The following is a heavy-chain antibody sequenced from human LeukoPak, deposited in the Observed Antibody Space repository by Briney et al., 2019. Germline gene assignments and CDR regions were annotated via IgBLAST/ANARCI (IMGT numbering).Heavy chain of an antibody. J-gene: IGHJ3*02. CDR2: INPNSGGT. D-gene: IGHD3-10*01. V-gene: IGHV1-2*02. CDR1: GYTFTGYY. CDR3: ARHMWGEVRGVIGPFDI. Sequence: ASVKVSCKASGYTFTGYYMHWVRQAPGQGLEWMGWINPNSGGTNYAQKFQGRVTMTRDTSISTAYMELSRLKASDTAMYYCARHMWGEVRGVIGPFDIWGQGTMVTVSS.